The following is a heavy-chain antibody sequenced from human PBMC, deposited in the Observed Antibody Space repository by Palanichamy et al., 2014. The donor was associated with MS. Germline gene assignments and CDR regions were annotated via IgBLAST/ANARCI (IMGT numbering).Heavy chain of an antibody. D-gene: IGHD4-17*01. CDR2: ISTSGSTI. Sequence: EVQLVESGGGLVKPGGSLRLSCAASGFTLSSYSMNWVRQAPGKGLEWVSYISTSGSTIYYGDSVRGRFTISRDNAKNSLYLEMNSLRAEDTAVYYCARRHGDYMGSFEYWGQGTLVTVSP. J-gene: IGHJ4*02. V-gene: IGHV3-21*05. CDR3: ARRHGDYMGSFEY. CDR1: GFTLSSYS.